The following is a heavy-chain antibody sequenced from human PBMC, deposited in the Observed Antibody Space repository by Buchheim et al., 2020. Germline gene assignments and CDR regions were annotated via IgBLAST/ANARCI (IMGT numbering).Heavy chain of an antibody. V-gene: IGHV4-30-2*01. Sequence: QLQLQESDSGLVKPSQTLSLTCAVSGDPITSGPYSWSWVRQRPGKGLEWIGYTYHSGSPNYNPSPKSRVIISVDKSKNQFSLNLRSMTAADTAVYYCARGYRFAYYFDYWGQGTL. CDR1: GDPITSGPYS. D-gene: IGHD3-16*01. J-gene: IGHJ4*02. CDR2: TYHSGSP. CDR3: ARGYRFAYYFDY.